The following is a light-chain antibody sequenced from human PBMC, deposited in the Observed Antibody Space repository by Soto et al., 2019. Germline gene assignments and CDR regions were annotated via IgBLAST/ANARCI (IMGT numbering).Light chain of an antibody. V-gene: IGLV1-47*01. CDR2: RNN. Sequence: GVTQPPSASGTPGQRVTISCSGSSSNIGSNYVYWYQQLPGTAPKLLIYRNNQRPSGVPDRFSGSKSGTSASLAISGLRSEDEADYYCAAWDDSLSGPRVFGGGTKLTVL. CDR3: AAWDDSLSGPRV. CDR1: SSNIGSNY. J-gene: IGLJ3*02.